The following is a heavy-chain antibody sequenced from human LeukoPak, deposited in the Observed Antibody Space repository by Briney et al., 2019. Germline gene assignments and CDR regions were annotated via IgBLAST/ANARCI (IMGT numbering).Heavy chain of an antibody. CDR3: ARGSWRYYYGMDV. Sequence: GGSLRLSCVASGFTFSSYEMNWVRQAPGKGLEWVSYISSSGSTIYYADSVKGRFTISRDNAKNSLYLQMNSLRAEDTAVYYCARGSWRYYYGMDVLGQGTTVTVSS. V-gene: IGHV3-48*03. CDR2: ISSSGSTI. D-gene: IGHD2-15*01. CDR1: GFTFSSYE. J-gene: IGHJ6*02.